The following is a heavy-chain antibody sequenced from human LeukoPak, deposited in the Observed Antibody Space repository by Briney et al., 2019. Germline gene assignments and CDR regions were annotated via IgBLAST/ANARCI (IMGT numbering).Heavy chain of an antibody. V-gene: IGHV4-59*01. D-gene: IGHD5-24*01. CDR2: ISSTGDT. CDR3: ARGLQWFDP. J-gene: IGHJ5*02. Sequence: SETLSLTCSVSGASISSYFWTWIRQPPGQGLEWIGYISSTGDTNYNPSLYSRVTISVDTSNNQFSLRLSSVTAADTAVYFCARGLQWFDPWGQGTLVTVSS. CDR1: GASISSYF.